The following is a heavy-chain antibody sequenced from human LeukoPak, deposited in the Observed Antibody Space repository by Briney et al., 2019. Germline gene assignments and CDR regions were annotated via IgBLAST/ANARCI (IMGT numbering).Heavy chain of an antibody. V-gene: IGHV3-49*04. CDR1: GFTFSSYN. D-gene: IGHD6-19*01. J-gene: IGHJ4*02. Sequence: GGSLRLSCIASGFTFSSYNMNWVRQAPGKGLQWVGFIRSKAYGGTTEYAASVKGRFTISRDDSKSIAYLQMNSLKTEDTAVYYCTRAPYSSGWYFVYWGQGTLVTVSS. CDR2: IRSKAYGGTT. CDR3: TRAPYSSGWYFVY.